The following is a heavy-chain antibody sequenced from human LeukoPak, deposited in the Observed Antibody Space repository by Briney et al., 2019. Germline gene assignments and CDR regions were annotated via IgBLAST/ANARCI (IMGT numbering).Heavy chain of an antibody. Sequence: SQTLSLTCTVSGGSISSGDYYWSWIRQPPGKGLEWIGYIYYSGSTYYNPSLKSRVTISVDTSKNQFSLKLSSVTAADTAVYYCASTLYGSGSYYPYYYYGMDVWGKGTTVTVSS. CDR1: GGSISSGDYY. V-gene: IGHV4-30-4*01. CDR3: ASTLYGSGSYYPYYYYGMDV. CDR2: IYYSGST. J-gene: IGHJ6*04. D-gene: IGHD3-10*01.